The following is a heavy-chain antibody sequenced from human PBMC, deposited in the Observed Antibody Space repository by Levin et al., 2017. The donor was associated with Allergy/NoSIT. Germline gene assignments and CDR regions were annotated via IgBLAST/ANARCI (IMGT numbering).Heavy chain of an antibody. J-gene: IGHJ4*02. Sequence: GGSLRLSCGTSGFTFSNYWMNWVRQAPGKGLEWVANIGQDGNEKYYVDSVKGRFTISRDNAKNSLYLQMNSLRVEDTAVYYCVRDAHRGGDYDYWGQGTLVTVSS. V-gene: IGHV3-7*04. CDR3: VRDAHRGGDYDY. D-gene: IGHD4-17*01. CDR1: GFTFSNYW. CDR2: IGQDGNEK.